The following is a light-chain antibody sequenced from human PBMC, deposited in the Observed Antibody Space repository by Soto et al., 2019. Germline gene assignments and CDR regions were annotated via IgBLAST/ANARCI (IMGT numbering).Light chain of an antibody. Sequence: QSALTQPASVSGSPGQSITIPCTGTSSDVGEDKYVSWVSWYQQHPGKAPKLMIYDVSDRPSGVSNRFSGSKSGTTASLTISGLQAEDEADYYCSSYTRSSTLIFGGGTKLTVL. V-gene: IGLV2-14*01. CDR2: DVS. J-gene: IGLJ2*01. CDR1: SSDVGEDKY. CDR3: SSYTRSSTLI.